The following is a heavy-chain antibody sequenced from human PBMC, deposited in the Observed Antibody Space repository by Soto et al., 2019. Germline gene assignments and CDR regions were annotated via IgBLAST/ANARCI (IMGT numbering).Heavy chain of an antibody. V-gene: IGHV3-15*01. J-gene: IGHJ4*02. Sequence: EVQLVESGGGLVKPGGSLRLSCAAAGFTFSNAWMSWVRQAPGKGLEWVGRIKSKTDGGTTDYDAPVKGRFTISRADCKNTLYLQMNSLKTEDTAVYYCTTGFDTVVTHFDYRGPGTLVTVSS. CDR3: TTGFDTVVTHFDY. D-gene: IGHD2-15*01. CDR1: GFTFSNAW. CDR2: IKSKTDGGTT.